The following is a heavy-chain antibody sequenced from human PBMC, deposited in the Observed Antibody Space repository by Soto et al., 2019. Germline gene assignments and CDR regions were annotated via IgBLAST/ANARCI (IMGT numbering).Heavy chain of an antibody. J-gene: IGHJ6*02. CDR3: AKVRYRSPMGYYYGMDV. Sequence: QAQLEQSGGEVKKPGSSVKVSCKASRVAFSKFIVTWVRQAPGVGLEWVGGIIPVFGTANYAQKFQGRVTITADESTNTSYMEVNNLRSEDTAVYYCAKVRYRSPMGYYYGMDVWGQVTTVTVSS. V-gene: IGHV1-69*01. CDR2: IIPVFGTA. D-gene: IGHD6-19*01. CDR1: RVAFSKFI.